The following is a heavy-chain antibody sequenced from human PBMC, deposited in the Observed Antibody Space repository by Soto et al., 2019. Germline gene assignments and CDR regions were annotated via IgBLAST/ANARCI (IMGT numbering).Heavy chain of an antibody. Sequence: SVKVSCKASGGTFSSYTISWVRQAPGQGLEWMGRIIPILGIANYAQKFQGRVTITADKSTSTAYMELSSLRSEDTAVYYCVYCSRTSCPEGGCDPWGQGTLVTGSS. CDR2: IIPILGIA. J-gene: IGHJ5*02. D-gene: IGHD2-2*01. CDR3: VYCSRTSCPEGGCDP. V-gene: IGHV1-69*02. CDR1: GGTFSSYT.